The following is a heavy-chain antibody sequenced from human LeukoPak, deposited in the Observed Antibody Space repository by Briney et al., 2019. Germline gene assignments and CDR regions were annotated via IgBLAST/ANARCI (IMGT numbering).Heavy chain of an antibody. Sequence: PGGSLRLSCAASGFTFSSYGMHWVRQAPGKGLEWVAFIQSDGSNKYYADSVKGRFTISRDSSKNTVYLQMNSLRAEDTAVYYCATLGYFDYWGQGTLVTVSS. CDR3: ATLGYFDY. CDR1: GFTFSSYG. V-gene: IGHV3-30*02. D-gene: IGHD7-27*01. J-gene: IGHJ4*02. CDR2: IQSDGSNK.